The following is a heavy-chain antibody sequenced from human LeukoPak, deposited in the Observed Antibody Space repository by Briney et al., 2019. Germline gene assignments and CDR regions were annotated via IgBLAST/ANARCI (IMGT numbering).Heavy chain of an antibody. CDR2: ISGSGGST. CDR3: AKETRITIFGVVTPPSL. CDR1: GFTFSSYA. D-gene: IGHD3-3*01. Sequence: GGSLRLSCAASGFTFSSYAMSWVRQAPGKGLEWVSAISGSGGSTYYADSVKGRFTISRDNSKNTLYLQMNSLRAEDTAVYYCAKETRITIFGVVTPPSLWGQGTLVTVSS. V-gene: IGHV3-23*01. J-gene: IGHJ4*02.